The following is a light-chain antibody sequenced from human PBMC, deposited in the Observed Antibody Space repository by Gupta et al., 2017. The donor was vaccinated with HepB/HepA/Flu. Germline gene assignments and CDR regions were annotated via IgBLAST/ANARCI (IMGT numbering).Light chain of an antibody. CDR2: DAS. CDR3: QQRDNPPFS. CDR1: QSISTY. J-gene: IGKJ3*01. Sequence: DSHMTQSSSSLAASVGDRVTISCRTSQSISTYLNWYQQKPGKVPKLLIYDASSLKSGVPSKFSGSGSGTDFTLTINCLQPEDFATYYCQQRDNPPFSFGHGTKVDIK. V-gene: IGKV1-39*01.